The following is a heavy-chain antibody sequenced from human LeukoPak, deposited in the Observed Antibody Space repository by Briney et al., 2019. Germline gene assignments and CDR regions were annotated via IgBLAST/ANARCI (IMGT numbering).Heavy chain of an antibody. CDR1: GYTFTTYA. Sequence: ASVKVSCKASGYTFTTYAIHWVRQAPGQRLEWMGWINAGNINTEYSQKFQGRVTITRDTSASTVYMELSSLRPEDTAVYYCATWRGDYSGIDRPNAKTYYYYGMDVWGQGTTVTVSS. J-gene: IGHJ6*02. V-gene: IGHV1-3*01. D-gene: IGHD3-3*01. CDR3: ATWRGDYSGIDRPNAKTYYYYGMDV. CDR2: INAGNINT.